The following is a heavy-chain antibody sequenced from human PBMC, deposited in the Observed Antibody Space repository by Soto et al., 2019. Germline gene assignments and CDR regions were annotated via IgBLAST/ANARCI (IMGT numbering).Heavy chain of an antibody. J-gene: IGHJ6*02. V-gene: IGHV1-69*01. CDR2: ILPIFGTA. D-gene: IGHD4-17*01. CDR3: ARDPSYGDYGYYYYGMDV. Sequence: QVQLLQSGAEVKKPGSSVKVSCKASGGTFSSYAISWVRQAPVQWLEWMGGILPIFGTANYAQKFQGRVTITADESTSTAYMELSSLRSEATDVYYCARDPSYGDYGYYYYGMDVWGQGTTVTVSS. CDR1: GGTFSSYA.